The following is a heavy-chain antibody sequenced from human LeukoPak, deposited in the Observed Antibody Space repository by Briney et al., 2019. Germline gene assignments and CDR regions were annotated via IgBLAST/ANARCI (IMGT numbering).Heavy chain of an antibody. CDR2: IYSGGST. V-gene: IGHV3-53*01. J-gene: IGHJ4*02. CDR1: GFTVSNNY. CDR3: AKDLGPNRVSEFDY. D-gene: IGHD1-14*01. Sequence: GGSLRLSCAASGFTVSNNYMAWVRQAPGTGLEWVSIIYSGGSTYYVDSVKGRFTISRDNSKNMLYMQMNSLRAEDTAIYYCAKDLGPNRVSEFDYWGQGTLVTVSS.